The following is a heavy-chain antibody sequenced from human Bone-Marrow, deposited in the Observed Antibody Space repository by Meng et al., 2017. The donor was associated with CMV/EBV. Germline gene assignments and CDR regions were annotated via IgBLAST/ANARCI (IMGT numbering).Heavy chain of an antibody. CDR2: IYHSGST. CDR1: GGSISSSDW. Sequence: TCAVSGGSISSSDWWSWVRKPPGRGLEWIGEIYHSGSTNYNPSLKSRVTISVDKSKSQFSLKLSSVTAADTAVYYCARNHGKTDFDYWGQGTLVTVSS. V-gene: IGHV4-4*02. J-gene: IGHJ4*02. D-gene: IGHD1-14*01. CDR3: ARNHGKTDFDY.